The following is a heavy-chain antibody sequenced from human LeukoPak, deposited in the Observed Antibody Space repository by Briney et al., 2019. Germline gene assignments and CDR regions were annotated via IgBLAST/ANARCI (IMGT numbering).Heavy chain of an antibody. Sequence: ASVKVSCKASGYTFTSYGIGWVRQAPGQGLEWMGWISAYNGNTNYAQKLQGRVTMTTDTSTSTAYMELRSLRSDDTAVYYCARSQDYGGNSANYFDYWGQGTLVTVSS. D-gene: IGHD4-23*01. CDR1: GYTFTSYG. CDR3: ARSQDYGGNSANYFDY. CDR2: ISAYNGNT. V-gene: IGHV1-18*01. J-gene: IGHJ4*02.